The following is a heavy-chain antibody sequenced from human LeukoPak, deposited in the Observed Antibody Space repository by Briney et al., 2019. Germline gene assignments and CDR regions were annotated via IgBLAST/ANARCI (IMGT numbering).Heavy chain of an antibody. CDR1: GFTFSSNA. V-gene: IGHV3-23*01. CDR2: IRGLGGST. J-gene: IGHJ4*02. D-gene: IGHD1-26*01. Sequence: GGSLRLSCAASGFTFSSNAMSWVRQAPGKGLEWVSAIRGLGGSTYYAGSVKGRFTISRDNSKYTLYLQMNSLRAEDTAVYYCAKPVGGGLEPDYWGQGTLVTVSS. CDR3: AKPVGGGLEPDY.